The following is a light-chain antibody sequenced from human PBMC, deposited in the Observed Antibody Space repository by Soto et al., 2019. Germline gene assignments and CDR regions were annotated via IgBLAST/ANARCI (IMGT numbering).Light chain of an antibody. V-gene: IGKV1-39*01. J-gene: IGKJ1*01. CDR3: QQSYSPPPVT. CDR2: AAS. Sequence: DIEVTQSPASLASSVIYRITITCLVSQSISSYLNWYQQKPGKAPKLLIYAASSLQSGVPSRFSGSGSRTDFTLTISSLQPEDFATYYCQQSYSPPPVTFGQGTKVDIK. CDR1: QSISSY.